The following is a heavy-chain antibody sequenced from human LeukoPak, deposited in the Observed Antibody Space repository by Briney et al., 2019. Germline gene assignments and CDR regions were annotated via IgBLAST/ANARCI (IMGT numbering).Heavy chain of an antibody. V-gene: IGHV4-34*01. CDR3: ARRLVRGSCDN. J-gene: IGHJ4*02. CDR2: INHSGST. CDR1: GGSFRGYY. Sequence: SETLSLTCGVYGGSFRGYYWNWIRQPPGKGLEWIGEINHSGSTNYNPSLKSRVTISVDTSKNQFSLKLRSLTAADTAVYYCARRLVRGSCDNWGQGTLVTVSS. D-gene: IGHD3-10*01.